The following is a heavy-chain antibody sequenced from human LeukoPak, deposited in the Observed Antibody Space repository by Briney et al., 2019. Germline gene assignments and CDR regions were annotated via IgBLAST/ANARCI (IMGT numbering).Heavy chain of an antibody. CDR3: ANQYSKVGSTPNY. CDR1: GVSVSSNY. CDR2: MYSGGST. D-gene: IGHD1-26*01. J-gene: IGHJ4*02. V-gene: IGHV3-53*01. Sequence: PGGSLRLSCAASGVSVSSNYLSWVRQAPGEGLEWVSVMYSGGSTFYADSVKGRFTISRDNSKNTLNLQMNSLRAEDTAIYYCANQYSKVGSTPNYWGQGTLVTVSS.